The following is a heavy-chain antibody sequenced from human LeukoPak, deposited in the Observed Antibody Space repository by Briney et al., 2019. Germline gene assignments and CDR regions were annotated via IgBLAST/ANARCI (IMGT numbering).Heavy chain of an antibody. CDR1: GGSFSGYY. Sequence: ETLSLTCAVYGGSFSGYYWSWIRQPPGKGLEWMGYIYYTGSTNYNPSLKSRVTISVDTSKNQFSLKLSPVTAADTAVYYCARDINSYFDYWGQGILVTVSS. CDR2: IYYTGST. V-gene: IGHV4-59*13. D-gene: IGHD1-14*01. J-gene: IGHJ4*02. CDR3: ARDINSYFDY.